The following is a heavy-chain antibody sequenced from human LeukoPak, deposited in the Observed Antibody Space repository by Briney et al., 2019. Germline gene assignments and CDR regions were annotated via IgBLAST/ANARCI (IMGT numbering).Heavy chain of an antibody. Sequence: PSETLSLTCSVSSGSITSYYWSWLRQPPGKGLEWIGYIYYSGSTNYNPSVKSRVTMSVDTSKNQFSLKLNSVTAADTAVYYCATLWRLGASTGEAFDIWGQGTMVTVSS. D-gene: IGHD1-26*01. CDR1: SGSITSYY. V-gene: IGHV4-59*01. CDR3: ATLWRLGASTGEAFDI. J-gene: IGHJ3*02. CDR2: IYYSGST.